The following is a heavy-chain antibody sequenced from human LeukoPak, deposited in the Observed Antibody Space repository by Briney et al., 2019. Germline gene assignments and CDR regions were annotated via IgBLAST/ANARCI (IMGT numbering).Heavy chain of an antibody. CDR3: ARDYYYATGYYGMDV. D-gene: IGHD3-10*01. J-gene: IGHJ6*02. Sequence: SETLSLTCSVLGVSNCRYSWCWSRQPPGKGLEWIGYIYYSGSTNYNPSLKSRVTISVDTSKNQFSLKLSSVTAADTAVYYCARDYYYATGYYGMDVWGQGTTVTVSS. CDR2: IYYSGST. V-gene: IGHV4-59*01. CDR1: GVSNCRYS.